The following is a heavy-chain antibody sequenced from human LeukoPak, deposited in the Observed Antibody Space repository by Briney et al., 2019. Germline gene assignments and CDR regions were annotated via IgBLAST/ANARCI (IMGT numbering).Heavy chain of an antibody. V-gene: IGHV4-59*01. D-gene: IGHD5-18*01. CDR1: GGSISRYY. CDR2: MYYSGSI. CDR3: ARGGLNTYGYL. J-gene: IGHJ4*02. Sequence: SETLSLTCTVSGGSISRYYWSWIRQPPGKGLEWIGYMYYSGSINYNPSLESRVTVSIDTSRNQFSLKLSSVTAADTAVYYCARGGLNTYGYLWGQGTLVTVSS.